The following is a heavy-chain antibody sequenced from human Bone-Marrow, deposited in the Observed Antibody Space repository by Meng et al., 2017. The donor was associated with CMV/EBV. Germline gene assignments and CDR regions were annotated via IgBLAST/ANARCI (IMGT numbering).Heavy chain of an antibody. V-gene: IGHV1-2*02. Sequence: ASVKVSCKASGYICTGYYMHWVRQAPGQGLEWMGWINPNSGGTNFAQKFQGRVTMTRDTSINTAYMELSWLRSDDTAVYYCATGPSTAMVLYYYYYDMDVWGQGTTVTVSS. D-gene: IGHD5-18*01. CDR2: INPNSGGT. CDR3: ATGPSTAMVLYYYYYDMDV. J-gene: IGHJ6*02. CDR1: GYICTGYY.